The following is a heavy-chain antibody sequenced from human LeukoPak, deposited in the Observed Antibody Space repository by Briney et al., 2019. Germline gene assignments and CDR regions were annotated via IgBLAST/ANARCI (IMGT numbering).Heavy chain of an antibody. J-gene: IGHJ4*02. CDR2: IDPSGGST. D-gene: IGHD5-24*01. CDR3: ARDFGEMPNY. Sequence: EASVKVSCKASGYTFTRYYMHWVRQAPGQGREWMGIIDPSGGSTSYAQNFQGGVTMTRDATTSTVYLELSSLRSEDTAVYYCARDFGEMPNYWGQGTLVTVSS. V-gene: IGHV1-46*01. CDR1: GYTFTRYY.